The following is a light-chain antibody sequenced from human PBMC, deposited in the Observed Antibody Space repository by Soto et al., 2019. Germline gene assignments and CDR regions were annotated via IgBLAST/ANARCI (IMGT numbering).Light chain of an antibody. J-gene: IGLJ2*01. Sequence: NFMLTQPHSVSESPGKTVTISCTRSSGSIASNDVQWYQQRPGSAPTTVIYENNQRPSGVPDRFSGSTDGSSNSASLTISGLQTEDEADYYCQSYDSSTVVFGGGTKPPS. V-gene: IGLV6-57*04. CDR2: ENN. CDR1: SGSIASND. CDR3: QSYDSSTVV.